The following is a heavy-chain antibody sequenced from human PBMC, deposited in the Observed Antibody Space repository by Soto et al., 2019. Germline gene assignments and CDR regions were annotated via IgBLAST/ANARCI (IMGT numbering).Heavy chain of an antibody. CDR2: ISGSGGST. D-gene: IGHD5-12*01. CDR1: GFTFSSYA. Sequence: GGSLRLSCAASGFTFSSYAMSWVRQAPGKGLEWVSAISGSGGSTYYADSVKGRFTISRDNSKNTLYLQMNSLRSEDTAVYYCFVATIKGNYFDYWGQGTLVTVSS. J-gene: IGHJ4*02. V-gene: IGHV3-23*01. CDR3: FVATIKGNYFDY.